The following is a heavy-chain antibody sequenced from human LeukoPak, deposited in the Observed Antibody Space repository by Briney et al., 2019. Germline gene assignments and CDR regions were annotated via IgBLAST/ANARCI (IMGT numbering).Heavy chain of an antibody. V-gene: IGHV4-34*01. CDR2: INHSGST. D-gene: IGHD3-22*01. CDR3: ASAGSSGYSPPVGY. Sequence: AETLSLTCAVYGGSFSGYYWSWIRQPPGKGLEWIGEINHSGSTNYNPSLKSRVTISVDTSKNQFSLKLSSVTAADTAVYYCASAGSSGYSPPVGYWGQGTLVTVSS. CDR1: GGSFSGYY. J-gene: IGHJ4*02.